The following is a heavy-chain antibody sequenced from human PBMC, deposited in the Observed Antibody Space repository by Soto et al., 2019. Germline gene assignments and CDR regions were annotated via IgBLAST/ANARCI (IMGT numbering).Heavy chain of an antibody. J-gene: IGHJ4*02. D-gene: IGHD2-2*01. CDR1: GFTFDDYA. CDR2: ISWNSGSI. CDR3: AKGPWPSRDIVVVPAALEYDY. Sequence: EVQLVESGGGLVQPGRSLRLSCAASGFTFDDYAMHWVRQAPGKGLEWVSGISWNSGSIGYADSVKGRFTISRDNAKNSLYLQMNSLRAEDTALYYCAKGPWPSRDIVVVPAALEYDYWGQGTLVTVSS. V-gene: IGHV3-9*01.